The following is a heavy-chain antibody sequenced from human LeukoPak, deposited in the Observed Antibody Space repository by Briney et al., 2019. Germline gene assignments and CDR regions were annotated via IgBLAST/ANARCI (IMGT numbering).Heavy chain of an antibody. Sequence: GASVKVSCKASGYTFTGYYMHWVRQAPGQGLEWMGWINPNIGGTNYAQKFQGRVTMTRDTSISTAYMALSRLRSDDTAVYYCATCWEWLPIDAFDIWGQGTMVTVSS. J-gene: IGHJ3*02. D-gene: IGHD3-3*01. CDR3: ATCWEWLPIDAFDI. CDR2: INPNIGGT. CDR1: GYTFTGYY. V-gene: IGHV1-2*02.